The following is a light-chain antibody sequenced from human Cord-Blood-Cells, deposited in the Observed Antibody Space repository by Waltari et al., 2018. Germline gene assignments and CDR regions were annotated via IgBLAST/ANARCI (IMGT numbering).Light chain of an antibody. J-gene: IGLJ1*01. CDR1: SSDVGGYNY. Sequence: QSALTHPRSVSWSPGQSVTISCTGTSSDVGGYNYVSWYQQHPGKAPKLMIYDVSKRPSGVPDRFSGCKSGNTASLTISGLQAEDEADYYCCSYAGSYTYVFGTGTKVTVL. CDR3: CSYAGSYTYV. CDR2: DVS. V-gene: IGLV2-11*01.